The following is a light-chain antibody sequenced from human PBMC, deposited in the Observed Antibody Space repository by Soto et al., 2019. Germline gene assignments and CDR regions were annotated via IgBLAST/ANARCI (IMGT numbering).Light chain of an antibody. CDR1: SSDVGNYNY. CDR3: SSYTSTSTLFV. J-gene: IGLJ1*01. Sequence: QSALTQPASVSGSPGQSITISCTGASSDVGNYNYVSWFQQHPGKAPKLLIYEVTTRPSGVSNRFSGSKSGDTASLTISGLQAEDGADYFCSSYTSTSTLFVFGTGTKVTVL. CDR2: EVT. V-gene: IGLV2-14*01.